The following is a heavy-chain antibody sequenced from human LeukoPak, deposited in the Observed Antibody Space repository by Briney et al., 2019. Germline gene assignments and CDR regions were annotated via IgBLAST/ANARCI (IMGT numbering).Heavy chain of an antibody. CDR3: ARDRLPPMTTVTTPLPSHDY. J-gene: IGHJ4*02. Sequence: VASVKVSCKASGYTFTSYGISWVRQAPGQGLEWMGWISAYNGNTNYAQKLQGRVTMTTDTSTSTAYMELRSLRSDDTAVYYCARDRLPPMTTVTTPLPSHDYWGQGTLVTVSS. CDR1: GYTFTSYG. V-gene: IGHV1-18*01. D-gene: IGHD4-17*01. CDR2: ISAYNGNT.